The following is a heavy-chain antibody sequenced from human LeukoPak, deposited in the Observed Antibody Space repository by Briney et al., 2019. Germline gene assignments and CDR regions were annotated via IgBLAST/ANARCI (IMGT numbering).Heavy chain of an antibody. CDR1: GFTFNGYG. J-gene: IGHJ3*02. CDR3: ARGVRVSFDI. CDR2: ISGRDGST. D-gene: IGHD6-13*01. Sequence: GGCLRLSCAASGFTFNGYGMHWVRQAPGKGLEWVSAISGRDGSTYYADSVKGRLTISRDNSKNTLYLQMNSLRAEDTAVYYCARGVRVSFDIWGQGTMVTVSS. V-gene: IGHV3-23*01.